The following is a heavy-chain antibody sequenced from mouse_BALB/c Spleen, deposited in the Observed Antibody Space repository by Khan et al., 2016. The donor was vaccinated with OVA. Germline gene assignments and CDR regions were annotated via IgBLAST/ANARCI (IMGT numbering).Heavy chain of an antibody. D-gene: IGHD1-1*01. V-gene: IGHV1-20*02. CDR2: INPHIGEA. CDR1: GYSFTGYF. J-gene: IGHJ2*01. Sequence: IQLVQSGPELVKPGASVKISCTASGYSFTGYFMNWVMQSHGKSLEWIGRINPHIGEAFYNQKFKGKATLTVDESSSKAHMELRSLASEDSAVYYCARKNGSDFDYWGQGTTLTVSS. CDR3: ARKNGSDFDY.